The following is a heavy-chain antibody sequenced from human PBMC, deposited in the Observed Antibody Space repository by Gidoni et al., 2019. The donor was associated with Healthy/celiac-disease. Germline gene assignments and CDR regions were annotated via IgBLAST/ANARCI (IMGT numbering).Heavy chain of an antibody. CDR1: GFTVSSNY. CDR2: IYSGGST. Sequence: EVQLVESGGGLIQPGGSLRLSCAASGFTVSSNYMSWVRQAPGKGLEWVSVIYSGGSTYYADSVKGRFTISRDNSKNTLYLQMNSLRAEDTAVYYCARDQAVGDYDFWSGYSYYYYYGMDVWGQGTTVTVSS. CDR3: ARDQAVGDYDFWSGYSYYYYYGMDV. J-gene: IGHJ6*02. D-gene: IGHD3-3*01. V-gene: IGHV3-53*01.